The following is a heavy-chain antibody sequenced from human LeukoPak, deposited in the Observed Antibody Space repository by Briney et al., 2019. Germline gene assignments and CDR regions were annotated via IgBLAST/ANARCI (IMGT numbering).Heavy chain of an antibody. D-gene: IGHD3-3*01. V-gene: IGHV1-69*05. CDR1: GGTFSSYA. CDR2: IIPIFGTA. J-gene: IGHJ6*03. CDR3: ARDRYDDFWSGYSPKVPFSDYYMDV. Sequence: SVKVSCKASGGTFSSYAISWVRQAPGQGLEWMGGIIPIFGTAKYAQKFQGRVTITTDESTSTAYMELSSLRSEDTAVYYCARDRYDDFWSGYSPKVPFSDYYMDVWGKGTTVTVSS.